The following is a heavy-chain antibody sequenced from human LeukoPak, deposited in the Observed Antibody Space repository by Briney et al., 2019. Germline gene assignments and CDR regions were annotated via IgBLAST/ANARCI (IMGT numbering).Heavy chain of an antibody. D-gene: IGHD6-19*01. CDR3: VREIIKGSGWYYFEY. Sequence: GGSLRLSCAASGFTFRSYAMHWVRQAPGKGLEWVAVISYDGTQKYYADSVTGRFTISRDSSKTTLYLQMNSLRAEDTAIYYCVREIIKGSGWYYFEYWGQGTLVTVSS. J-gene: IGHJ4*02. CDR2: ISYDGTQK. CDR1: GFTFRSYA. V-gene: IGHV3-30-3*01.